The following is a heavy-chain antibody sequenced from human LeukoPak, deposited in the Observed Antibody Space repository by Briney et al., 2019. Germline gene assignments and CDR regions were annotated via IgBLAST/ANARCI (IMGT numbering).Heavy chain of an antibody. Sequence: ASVKVSCKASGYTFTSYYMHWVRQAPGQGLEWMGIINPSGGSTSYAQKFQGRVTMTRDTSTSTVYMELISLRSEDTAVYYCAREGRRYCSSTSCYNDYWGQGTLVTVSS. CDR3: AREGRRYCSSTSCYNDY. CDR1: GYTFTSYY. D-gene: IGHD2-2*02. V-gene: IGHV1-46*03. CDR2: INPSGGST. J-gene: IGHJ4*02.